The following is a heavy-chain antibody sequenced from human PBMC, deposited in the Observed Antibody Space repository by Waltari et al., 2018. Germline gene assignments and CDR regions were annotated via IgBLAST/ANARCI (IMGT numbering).Heavy chain of an antibody. CDR3: ASLWVCDY. J-gene: IGHJ4*02. CDR1: GFTFSSYW. D-gene: IGHD1-26*01. Sequence: EVQLVESGGGLVQPGGSLRLSCAASGFTFSSYWMHWVRQATGKGLAGADSNKSDGSRTSYADLGKGRCTISRDNAKNTLYRKMNSLSAEDTAVYYCASLWVCDYWGQGTLVTVSS. CDR2: NKSDGSRT. V-gene: IGHV3-74*01.